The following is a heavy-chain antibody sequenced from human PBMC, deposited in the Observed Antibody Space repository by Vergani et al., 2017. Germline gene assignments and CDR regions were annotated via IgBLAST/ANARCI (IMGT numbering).Heavy chain of an antibody. CDR1: GGSISSGSYY. Sequence: QVQLQESGPGLVKPSQTLSLTCTVSGGSISSGSYYWSWIRQPAGKGLEWIGRIYTSGSTNYNPSLKSRVSISLDTSTNQFSLTLRSVTAADTAVYYCARDAPALTLIRGALRDWGQGSLVTVSS. CDR3: ARDAPALTLIRGALRD. V-gene: IGHV4-61*02. J-gene: IGHJ4*02. CDR2: IYTSGST. D-gene: IGHD3-10*01.